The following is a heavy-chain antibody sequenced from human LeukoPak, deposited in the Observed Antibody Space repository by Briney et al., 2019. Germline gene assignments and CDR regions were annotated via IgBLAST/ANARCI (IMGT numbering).Heavy chain of an antibody. CDR3: ARGVYYDILTNYFDY. D-gene: IGHD3-9*01. CDR1: GFTVRSNY. J-gene: IGHJ4*02. CDR2: IYSGGST. V-gene: IGHV3-53*01. Sequence: GGSLRLSCAASGFTVRSNYMSWVRQAPGKGLEWVSVIYSGGSTYYADSVKGRFTISRGNSKNTLYLQMNSLRAEDTAVYYCARGVYYDILTNYFDYWGQGTLVTVSS.